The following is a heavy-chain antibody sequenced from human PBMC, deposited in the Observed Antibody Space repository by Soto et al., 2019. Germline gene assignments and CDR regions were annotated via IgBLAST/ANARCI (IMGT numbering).Heavy chain of an antibody. D-gene: IGHD3-22*01. CDR1: GYSFTSYW. Sequence: PXESLKISCKGSGYSFTSYWISWVRQMPGKGLEWMGRIDPSDSYTNYSPSFQGHVTISADKSISTAYLQWSSLKASDTAMYYCARQGYYYDSSGYHPYFDYWGQGTLVTVSS. V-gene: IGHV5-10-1*01. CDR2: IDPSDSYT. CDR3: ARQGYYYDSSGYHPYFDY. J-gene: IGHJ4*02.